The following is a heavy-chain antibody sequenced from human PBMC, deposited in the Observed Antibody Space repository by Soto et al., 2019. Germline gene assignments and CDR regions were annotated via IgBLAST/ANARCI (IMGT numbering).Heavy chain of an antibody. CDR1: GGSISSYY. CDR2: IYYSGST. J-gene: IGHJ1*01. D-gene: IGHD3-10*01. CDR3: ARGGGYYYGSGSYPKAGYFQH. Sequence: SETLSLTCTVSGGSISSYYWSWIRQPPGKGLEWIGYIYYSGSTNYNPSLKSRVTISVDTSKNQFSLKLSSVTAADTAVYYWARGGGYYYGSGSYPKAGYFQHWGQGTLVTVSS. V-gene: IGHV4-59*01.